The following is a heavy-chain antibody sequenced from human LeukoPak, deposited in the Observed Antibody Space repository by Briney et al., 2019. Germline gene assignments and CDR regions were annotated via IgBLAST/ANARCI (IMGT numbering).Heavy chain of an antibody. CDR1: GFPFSSYG. Sequence: GGSLRLSCAASGFPFSSYGMHWVRQAPGKGLEWVTRLVYDERIDYANSVKGRFSISRDNSKNTLFLDMSDLRVEDTAVYYCARDLSAAFDFWGQGVLVTVSS. D-gene: IGHD6-19*01. V-gene: IGHV3-33*01. CDR2: LVYDERI. J-gene: IGHJ4*02. CDR3: ARDLSAAFDF.